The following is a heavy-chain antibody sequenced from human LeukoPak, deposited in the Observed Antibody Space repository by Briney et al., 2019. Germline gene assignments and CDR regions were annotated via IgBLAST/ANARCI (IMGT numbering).Heavy chain of an antibody. D-gene: IGHD2-15*01. CDR1: GGSINDYY. Sequence: SETLSLTCTVSGGSINDYYWSWIRQPPGKGLEWIGYVSFIGRTKHNASLKSRVTISVDTSKNQFYLKLTPVFAADTAMYYCARDLFASGGYFDSWGQGSLVIVSS. CDR2: VSFIGRT. V-gene: IGHV4-59*01. J-gene: IGHJ4*02. CDR3: ARDLFASGGYFDS.